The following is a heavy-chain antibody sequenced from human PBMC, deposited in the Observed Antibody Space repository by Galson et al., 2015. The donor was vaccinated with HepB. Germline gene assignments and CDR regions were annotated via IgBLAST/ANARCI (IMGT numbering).Heavy chain of an antibody. CDR3: ARGLDIEVTAKFDS. D-gene: IGHD2-21*02. CDR1: GFTYSNSW. CDR2: IKYDGSEK. V-gene: IGHV3-7*03. J-gene: IGHJ4*02. Sequence: SLRLSCAVSGFTYSNSWMSWVRQAPGRGLEWVANIKYDGSEKYYVRSVEGRSTVSRDNAQNSLYLHMSSLRAEDTAVYYCARGLDIEVTAKFDSWGQGAPVTVSS.